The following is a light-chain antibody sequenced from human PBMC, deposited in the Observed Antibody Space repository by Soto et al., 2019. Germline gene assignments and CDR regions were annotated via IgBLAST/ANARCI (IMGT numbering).Light chain of an antibody. CDR1: TSNIGAGYD. V-gene: IGLV1-40*01. CDR3: QSFDSSLSGSV. CDR2: VNN. Sequence: QSVLTQPPSVSGAPGQRVTISCTGSTSNIGAGYDVHWYQQLPGTAPKLLIYVNNNRPSGVPDRFSGSKSGTSASLAITGLQAEDEADYYWQSFDSSLSGSVFGGGTKLTVL. J-gene: IGLJ2*01.